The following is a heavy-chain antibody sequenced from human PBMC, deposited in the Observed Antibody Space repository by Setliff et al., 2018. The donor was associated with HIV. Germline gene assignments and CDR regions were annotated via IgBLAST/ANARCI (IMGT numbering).Heavy chain of an antibody. D-gene: IGHD3-22*01. CDR1: GGSINNYQ. CDR2: IYTSGSS. CDR3: ASLFHDTSAPWLYYFDY. J-gene: IGHJ4*02. Sequence: PSETLSLTCTVSGVSGGSINNYQWSWIRQPPGKGLEWIGYIYTSGSSNYNSSLKSRVTISGDTSKRQFSLKMSSVTAADTALYYCASLFHDTSAPWLYYFDYWGQGTLVTVSS. V-gene: IGHV4-4*08.